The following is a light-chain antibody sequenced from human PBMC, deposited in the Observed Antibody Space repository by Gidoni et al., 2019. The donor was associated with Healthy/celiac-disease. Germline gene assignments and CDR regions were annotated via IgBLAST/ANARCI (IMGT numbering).Light chain of an antibody. CDR3: QHSYSTPMYT. V-gene: IGKV1-39*01. Sequence: DIQLTQSPSSLSASVGDRVTITCRASQSISSYLNLYQQKPGKAPKLLIYAASSLQSRVPSRFSSSGTGKDFTLTISSLQPEDFATYYCQHSYSTPMYTFGQXTKLEIK. CDR2: AAS. J-gene: IGKJ2*01. CDR1: QSISSY.